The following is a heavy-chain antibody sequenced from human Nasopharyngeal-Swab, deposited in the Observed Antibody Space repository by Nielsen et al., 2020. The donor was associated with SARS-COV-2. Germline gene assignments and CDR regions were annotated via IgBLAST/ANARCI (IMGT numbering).Heavy chain of an antibody. J-gene: IGHJ4*02. Sequence: GGSLRLSWAASGFTFDDYPMHWVRQAPGKGLEWVSLISWDGGSTYYADSVKGRFTISRDNSKNSLYLQMNSLRTEDTALYYCAKGGIAARLFPFDYWGQGTLVTVSS. V-gene: IGHV3-43*01. CDR2: ISWDGGST. CDR3: AKGGIAARLFPFDY. CDR1: GFTFDDYP. D-gene: IGHD6-6*01.